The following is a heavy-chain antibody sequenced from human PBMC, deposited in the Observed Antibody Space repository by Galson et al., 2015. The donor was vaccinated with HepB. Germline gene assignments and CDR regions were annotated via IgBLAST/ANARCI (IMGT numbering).Heavy chain of an antibody. CDR2: IRSKANSYAT. CDR3: FLPPGYCSGGSCRNFDY. CDR1: GFTFSGSA. V-gene: IGHV3-73*01. J-gene: IGHJ4*02. D-gene: IGHD2-15*01. Sequence: SLRLSCAASGFTFSGSAMHWVRQASGKGLEWVGRIRSKANSYATAYAASVKGRFTISRDDSKNTAYLQMNSLKTEDTAVYYCFLPPGYCSGGSCRNFDYWGQGTLVTVSS.